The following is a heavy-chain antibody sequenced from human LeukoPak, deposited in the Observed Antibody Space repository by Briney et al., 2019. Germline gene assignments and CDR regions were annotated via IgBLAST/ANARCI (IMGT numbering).Heavy chain of an antibody. V-gene: IGHV1-18*01. J-gene: IGHJ4*02. CDR1: GYTFTSYG. CDR3: ARVEAVAYPGYYLDH. CDR2: ISAYNGNT. D-gene: IGHD2-15*01. Sequence: WASVKVSCKASGYTFTSYGISWVRQAPGQGLEWMGWISAYNGNTNYAQKLQGRVTMTTDTATSTAYMELRSLRSDDTAVYYCARVEAVAYPGYYLDHWGQGTPVTVSS.